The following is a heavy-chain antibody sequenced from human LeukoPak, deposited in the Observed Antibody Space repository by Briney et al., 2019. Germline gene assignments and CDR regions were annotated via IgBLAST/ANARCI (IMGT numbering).Heavy chain of an antibody. J-gene: IGHJ4*02. CDR1: GGSISSSSYY. CDR2: IYYSGST. D-gene: IGHD2-15*01. V-gene: IGHV4-39*01. Sequence: SETLSLTCTVSGGSISSSSYYWGWIRQPPGKGLEWIGSIYYSGSTYYNPSLKSRVTISVDTSKNQFSLKLSSVTAADTAVYYCASTYCSGGSCYLVYWGQGTLVTVSS. CDR3: ASTYCSGGSCYLVY.